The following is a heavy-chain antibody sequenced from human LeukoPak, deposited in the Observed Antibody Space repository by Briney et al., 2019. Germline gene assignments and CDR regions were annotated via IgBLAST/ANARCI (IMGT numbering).Heavy chain of an antibody. D-gene: IGHD2-2*01. V-gene: IGHV1-18*01. Sequence: ASVKVSCKASGYTFTSYVISWVRQAPGQGLEWMGWISAYNGNTNYAQKLQGRVTMTTDTSTSTAYMELRSLRSDDTAVYYCARDTGYCSSTSCYDGKFADYWGQGTLVTVSS. J-gene: IGHJ4*02. CDR3: ARDTGYCSSTSCYDGKFADY. CDR2: ISAYNGNT. CDR1: GYTFTSYV.